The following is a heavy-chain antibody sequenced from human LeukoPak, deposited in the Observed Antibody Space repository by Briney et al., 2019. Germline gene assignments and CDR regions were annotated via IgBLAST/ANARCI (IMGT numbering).Heavy chain of an antibody. D-gene: IGHD3-10*01. Sequence: SETLSLTCTVAGGSISSYYWSWIRQPQGKGLEWIGYIYYSGSTNYNPSLKSRVTISVDTSKNQCSLKLSSVTAADTAVYYCAREVLPSAFDIWGQGTMVTVSS. CDR1: GGSISSYY. V-gene: IGHV4-59*01. CDR2: IYYSGST. CDR3: AREVLPSAFDI. J-gene: IGHJ3*02.